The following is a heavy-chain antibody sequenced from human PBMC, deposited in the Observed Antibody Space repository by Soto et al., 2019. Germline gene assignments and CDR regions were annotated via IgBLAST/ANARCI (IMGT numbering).Heavy chain of an antibody. CDR3: AKDASSGITSFDS. CDR2: VSGSAVST. Sequence: EVQLLESGGGLVQPGGSLSLSCAASGFTFISYAMSWVRQAPGKGLEWVSVVSGSAVSTYYADSVKGRFTISRDNSKNTLYLQMHSLRADDTAVYYCAKDASSGITSFDSWGRGTVVTVSS. J-gene: IGHJ2*01. D-gene: IGHD3-3*01. V-gene: IGHV3-23*01. CDR1: GFTFISYA.